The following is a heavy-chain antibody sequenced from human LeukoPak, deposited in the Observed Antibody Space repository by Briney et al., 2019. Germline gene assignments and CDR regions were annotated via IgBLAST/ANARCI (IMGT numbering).Heavy chain of an antibody. CDR1: GFTFSSYA. CDR3: AKDSSGWSKNC. CDR2: ISGSGGST. J-gene: IGHJ4*02. Sequence: GGSLRLSCAASGFTFSSYAMTWVRQAPGKGLEWVSAISGSGGSTYYADSVKGRFTISRDNSKNTLYLQMNSLRVDDTAVYYCAKDSSGWSKNCWGQGTLVTVSS. D-gene: IGHD6-19*01. V-gene: IGHV3-23*01.